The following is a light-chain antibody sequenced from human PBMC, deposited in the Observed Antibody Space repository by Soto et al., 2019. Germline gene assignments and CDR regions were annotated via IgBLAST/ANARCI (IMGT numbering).Light chain of an antibody. CDR2: SNT. CDR3: GAWDDSLNGPV. J-gene: IGLJ3*02. V-gene: IGLV1-44*01. CDR1: GSNIGSNT. Sequence: QSVLTQPSSASETPGQRVTISCSGGGSNIGSNTVNWYQQLPGTAPKLLIYSNTQRPSGVPDRFSGSKSGASASLAISGLQSEDEADYYCGAWDDSLNGPVFGGGTKLTVL.